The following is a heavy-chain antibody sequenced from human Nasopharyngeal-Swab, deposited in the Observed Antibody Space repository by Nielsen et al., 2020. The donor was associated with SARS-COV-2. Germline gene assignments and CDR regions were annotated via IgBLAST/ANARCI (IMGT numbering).Heavy chain of an antibody. Sequence: WIRQPPGKGLEWIGYIYYSGSTNYNPSLKSRVTISVDTSKNQSSLKLSSVTAADTAVYYCARERIAARLPDRWFDPWGQGTLVTV. J-gene: IGHJ5*02. V-gene: IGHV4-59*01. CDR3: ARERIAARLPDRWFDP. CDR2: IYYSGST. D-gene: IGHD6-6*01.